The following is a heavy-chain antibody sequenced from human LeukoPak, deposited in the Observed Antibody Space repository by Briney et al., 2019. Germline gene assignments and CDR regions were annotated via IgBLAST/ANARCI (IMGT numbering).Heavy chain of an antibody. J-gene: IGHJ6*03. D-gene: IGHD2-21*02. Sequence: PGGSLRLSCAASGFTFDDYAMHWVRQAPGKGLEWVSGISWNSGSIGYADSVKGRFTISRDNAKNSLYLQMNSLRAEDTAVYYCARDQAQRRVTAYYYYYYYMDVWGKGTTVTVSS. CDR1: GFTFDDYA. V-gene: IGHV3-9*01. CDR2: ISWNSGSI. CDR3: ARDQAQRRVTAYYYYYYYMDV.